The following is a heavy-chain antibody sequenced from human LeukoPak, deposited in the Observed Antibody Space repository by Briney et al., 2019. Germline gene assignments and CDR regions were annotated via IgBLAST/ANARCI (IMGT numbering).Heavy chain of an antibody. V-gene: IGHV3-9*01. Sequence: GRSLRLSCAASGFTFDDYAMHWVRQAPGKGLEWVSGISWNSGSIGYADSVKGRFTISRDNAKNSLYLQMNSLRAEDTALYYCAKDVLSSGWYPDYWGQGTLVTVSS. CDR2: ISWNSGSI. CDR3: AKDVLSSGWYPDY. D-gene: IGHD6-19*01. CDR1: GFTFDDYA. J-gene: IGHJ4*02.